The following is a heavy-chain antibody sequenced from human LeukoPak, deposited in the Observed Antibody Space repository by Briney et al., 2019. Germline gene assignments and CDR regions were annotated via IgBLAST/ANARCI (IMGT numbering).Heavy chain of an antibody. D-gene: IGHD5-18*01. Sequence: ASVKVSCKASGYTFTGYYMHWVRQAPGQGLEWMGWMNPNSGNTGYAQKFQGRVTMTRNTSISTAYMELSSLRSEDTVVYYCARDNGGTAMAYYYYYYMDVWGKGTTVIISS. CDR1: GYTFTGYY. V-gene: IGHV1-8*02. CDR3: ARDNGGTAMAYYYYYYMDV. J-gene: IGHJ6*03. CDR2: MNPNSGNT.